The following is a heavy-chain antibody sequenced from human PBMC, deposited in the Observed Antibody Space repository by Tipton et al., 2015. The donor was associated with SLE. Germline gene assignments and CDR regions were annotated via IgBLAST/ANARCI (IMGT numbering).Heavy chain of an antibody. V-gene: IGHV3-23*01. D-gene: IGHD2-15*01. J-gene: IGHJ4*02. Sequence: GSLRLSCAASGFPFNTYEMTWARQAPGKGLEWISFISPNSATTRYADSVLGRFTVSRDNSKNTLYLQMNRLRAEDTALYYCVKGGWLDDWGQGALVTVST. CDR3: VKGGWLDD. CDR1: GFPFNTYE. CDR2: ISPNSATT.